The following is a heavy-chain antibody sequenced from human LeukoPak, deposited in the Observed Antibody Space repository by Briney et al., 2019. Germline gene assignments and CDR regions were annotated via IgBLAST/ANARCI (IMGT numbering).Heavy chain of an antibody. CDR3: ATSNDAKIAPSDH. D-gene: IGHD2-21*01. CDR2: INTKGET. V-gene: IGHV4-4*09. Sequence: SETLSLTCTVSGVSMSAYQWSWVRQSPEKGLEWIGCINTKGETSYNPSLKSRVTTSVDTSKSQFSLRLTSVTAADTAVYYCATSNDAKIAPSDHWGQGAPVNVSS. J-gene: IGHJ4*02. CDR1: GVSMSAYQ.